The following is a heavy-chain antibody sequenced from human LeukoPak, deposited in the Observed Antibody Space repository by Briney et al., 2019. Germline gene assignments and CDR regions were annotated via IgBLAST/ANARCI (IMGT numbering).Heavy chain of an antibody. V-gene: IGHV4-39*07. Sequence: PSETLSLTCTVSGGSISSTIYYWGWIRQPPGKGLEWIGSIYYRGSTYYNPSLKSRFTISVDTSKNQFSLKLSSVTAADTAVYYCARVGPDIAVAGTGFDYWGQGTLVTVSS. CDR3: ARVGPDIAVAGTGFDY. CDR2: IYYRGST. J-gene: IGHJ4*02. D-gene: IGHD6-19*01. CDR1: GGSISSTIYY.